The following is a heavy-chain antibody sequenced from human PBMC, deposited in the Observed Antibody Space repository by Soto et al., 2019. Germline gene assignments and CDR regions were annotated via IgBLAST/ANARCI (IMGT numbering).Heavy chain of an antibody. CDR2: INHSGST. D-gene: IGHD3-3*01. CDR3: ARLNTIFGSYYYYGMDV. CDR1: GGSFSGYY. Sequence: SETLSLTCAVYGGSFSGYYWSWIRQPPGKGLEWIGEINHSGSTNYSPSLKSRVTISVDTSKNQFSLKLSSVTAADTAVYYCARLNTIFGSYYYYGMDVWGQGTTVTVSS. V-gene: IGHV4-34*01. J-gene: IGHJ6*02.